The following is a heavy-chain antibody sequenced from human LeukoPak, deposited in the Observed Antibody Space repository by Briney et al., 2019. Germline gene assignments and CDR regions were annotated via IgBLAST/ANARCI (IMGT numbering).Heavy chain of an antibody. V-gene: IGHV1-69*13. Sequence: SVKVSCKTPGGTFNSNAIHWVRQAPGQGLEWMGGIIPLLRTTNYAQKFQGRVTITADESTSTAYMELSSLRSEDTAVYYCARVNSLAISGHWFDCWGQGTLVTVSS. J-gene: IGHJ4*02. CDR1: GGTFNSNA. CDR2: IIPLLRTT. CDR3: ARVNSLAISGHWFDC. D-gene: IGHD5-12*01.